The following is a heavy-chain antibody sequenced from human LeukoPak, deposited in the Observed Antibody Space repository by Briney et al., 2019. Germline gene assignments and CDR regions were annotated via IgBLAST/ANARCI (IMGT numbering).Heavy chain of an antibody. J-gene: IGHJ5*02. CDR2: INHSGST. D-gene: IGHD3-22*01. Sequence: SETLSLTCAVYGGSFSGYYWSWIRQPPGKRLEWIGEINHSGSTNYSPSLKSRVTISVDTSKNQFSLKLSSVTAADTAVYYCARTSIYYDSSGYRSWGQGTLVTVSS. V-gene: IGHV4-34*01. CDR1: GGSFSGYY. CDR3: ARTSIYYDSSGYRS.